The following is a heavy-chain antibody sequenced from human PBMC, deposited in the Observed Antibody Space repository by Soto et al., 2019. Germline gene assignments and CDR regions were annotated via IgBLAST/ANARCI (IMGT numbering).Heavy chain of an antibody. J-gene: IGHJ4*01. CDR2: ISDDGKTQ. V-gene: IGHV3-30*18. CDR1: SFRFSAYG. CDR3: VKGGYKSGWPPFDH. D-gene: IGHD6-19*01. Sequence: QVKLVEFGGAVVQSGRSLRLSCTASSFRFSAYGMHWVRQAPGKGLEWVALISDDGKTQFFTESVERRFTSSRDNSRNTLYLEMNRLRPEDTAVYYCVKGGYKSGWPPFDHWGHGTRIAVST.